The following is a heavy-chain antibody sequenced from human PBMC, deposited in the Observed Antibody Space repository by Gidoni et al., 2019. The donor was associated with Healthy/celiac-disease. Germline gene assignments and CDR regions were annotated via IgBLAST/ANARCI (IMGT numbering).Heavy chain of an antibody. J-gene: IGHJ4*02. D-gene: IGHD3-3*01. CDR1: GFTFSSYG. CDR2: ISYDGSNK. V-gene: IGHV3-30*18. Sequence: QVQLVESGGGVVQPGRSLRLSCAASGFTFSSYGMHWVRQAPGKGLEWVAVISYDGSNKYYADSVKGRFTISGDNSKNTLYLQMDSLRAEDTAVYYCAKDKGKYYDFWSGYPDYWGQGTLVTVSS. CDR3: AKDKGKYYDFWSGYPDY.